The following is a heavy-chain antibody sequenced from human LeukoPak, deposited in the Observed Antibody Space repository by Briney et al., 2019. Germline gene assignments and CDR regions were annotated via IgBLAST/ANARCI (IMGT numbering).Heavy chain of an antibody. D-gene: IGHD6-6*01. CDR3: ARAAARGAFDI. CDR1: GFTFSSYS. Sequence: GGSLRLSCAASGFTFSSYSMNWVRQAPGKGLEWVSSISSSSSYIYYADSVKGRFTISRDNAKNSLYLQMNSLRAEDTAVYYCARAAARGAFDIWGQGTMVTVSS. J-gene: IGHJ3*02. CDR2: ISSSSSYI. V-gene: IGHV3-21*01.